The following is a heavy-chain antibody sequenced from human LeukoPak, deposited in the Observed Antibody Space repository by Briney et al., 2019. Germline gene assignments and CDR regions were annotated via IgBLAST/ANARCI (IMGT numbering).Heavy chain of an antibody. CDR2: INPNTGAT. Sequence: ASVKVSCKASGYIFTDYYVHWVRQAPGQGPEWMGWINPNTGATNYAQKFQGRVTMTRDTSISTAYMELSRRNSDDTAVYYCARALAPRGLMGYWGQGTLVTVSS. CDR3: ARALAPRGLMGY. V-gene: IGHV1-2*02. J-gene: IGHJ4*02. D-gene: IGHD3-10*01. CDR1: GYIFTDYY.